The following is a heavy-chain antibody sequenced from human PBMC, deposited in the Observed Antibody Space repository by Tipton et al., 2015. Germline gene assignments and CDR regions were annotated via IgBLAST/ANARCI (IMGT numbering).Heavy chain of an antibody. CDR3: ARDGPYSSTWDFDY. D-gene: IGHD6-13*01. V-gene: IGHV4-4*02. Sequence: TLSLTCAVSGGSISSSNWWSWVRQPPGKKLEWIGEIYHSGNTSYNPSLKSRVTISVDKSKNQFSLKLSSVTAADTAVYYCARDGPYSSTWDFDYWGQGTLVTVSS. CDR1: GGSISSSNW. CDR2: IYHSGNT. J-gene: IGHJ4*02.